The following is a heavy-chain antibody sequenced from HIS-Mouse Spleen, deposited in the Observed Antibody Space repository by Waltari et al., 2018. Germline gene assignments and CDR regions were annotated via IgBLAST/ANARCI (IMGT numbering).Heavy chain of an antibody. V-gene: IGHV4-39*07. D-gene: IGHD6-13*01. CDR2: IYYSGRT. CDR3: AREIPYSSSWYDWYFDL. Sequence: QLQLQESGPGLVKPSETLSHTCTVSGGSISSSSYYWGWIRQPPGKGLEWIGSIYYSGRTYYNPSLTSRVTISVDTSKNQFSLKRSSVTAADTAVYYCAREIPYSSSWYDWYFDLWGRGTLVTVSS. CDR1: GGSISSSSYY. J-gene: IGHJ2*01.